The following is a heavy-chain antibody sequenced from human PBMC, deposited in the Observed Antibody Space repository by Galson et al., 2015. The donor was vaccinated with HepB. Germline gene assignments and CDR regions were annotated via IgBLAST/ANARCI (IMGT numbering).Heavy chain of an antibody. CDR2: IRSKANSYAT. J-gene: IGHJ2*01. CDR3: TRRPHPTVPTDFDL. D-gene: IGHD4-17*01. CDR1: GFTFSGSA. Sequence: SLRLSCAASGFTFSGSAMHWVRQASGKGLEWVGRIRSKANSYATAFAASVKGRFTISRDDSKNTAYLQMNSLKTEDTAVYYCTRRPHPTVPTDFDLWGRGTLFTVSS. V-gene: IGHV3-73*01.